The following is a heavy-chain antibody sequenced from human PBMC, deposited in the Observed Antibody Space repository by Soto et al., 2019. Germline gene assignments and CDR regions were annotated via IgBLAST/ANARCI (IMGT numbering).Heavy chain of an antibody. CDR1: GDSISTVDYF. CDR2: IYKSTTT. CDR3: ARGRYCLTGRCFPNWFDS. D-gene: IGHD2-15*01. J-gene: IGHJ5*01. V-gene: IGHV4-30-4*01. Sequence: LSLTCSVSGDSISTVDYFWAWIRQPPGQALEYIGYIYKSTTTYYNPSFESRVAISLDTSKSQFSLNVTSVTAADTAVYFCARGRYCLTGRCFPNWFDSWGQGTLVTV.